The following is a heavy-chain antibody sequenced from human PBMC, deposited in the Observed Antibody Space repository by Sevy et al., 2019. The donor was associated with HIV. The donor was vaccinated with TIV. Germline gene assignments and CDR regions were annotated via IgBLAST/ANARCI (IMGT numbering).Heavy chain of an antibody. V-gene: IGHV3-48*03. CDR1: GFSFSSYE. J-gene: IGHJ4*02. Sequence: GGSLRLSCAASGFSFSSYEMNWVRQAPGKGLEWISYISHSGTTKFYADSVRGRFTIARDNAKNSIFLQMNSLRAEDTAVYYCARDLPPSATTVAHFDYWGRGTLVTVSS. CDR2: ISHSGTTK. CDR3: ARDLPPSATTVAHFDY. D-gene: IGHD4-17*01.